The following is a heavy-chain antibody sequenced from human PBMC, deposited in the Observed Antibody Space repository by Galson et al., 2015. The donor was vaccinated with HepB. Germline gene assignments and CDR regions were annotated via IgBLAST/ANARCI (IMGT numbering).Heavy chain of an antibody. CDR3: ARHTGTGYHGGLGY. CDR2: INPNSGGT. Sequence: SVKVSCKASGYTFTGYYMHWVRQAPGQGLEWMGRINPNSGGTNYAQKFQGRVTMTRDKSISTAYLQWRSLKASDTTMYYCARHTGTGYHGGLGYWGQGTLVTVSS. V-gene: IGHV1-2*06. J-gene: IGHJ4*02. D-gene: IGHD4-23*01. CDR1: GYTFTGYY.